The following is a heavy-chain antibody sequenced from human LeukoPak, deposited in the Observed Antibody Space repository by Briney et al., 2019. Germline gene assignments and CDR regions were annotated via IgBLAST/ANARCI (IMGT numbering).Heavy chain of an antibody. Sequence: SETLSLTCTVSGGSISSSSYFWAWIRQPPGKGLEWIGNIYYSGSTYYNPSLKSRVTISVDTSKTQFSLKLSSVTAADTAVYYCARLHPPGAFDIWGQGTMVTVSS. V-gene: IGHV4-39*01. CDR2: IYYSGST. CDR3: ARLHPPGAFDI. J-gene: IGHJ3*02. CDR1: GGSISSSSYF.